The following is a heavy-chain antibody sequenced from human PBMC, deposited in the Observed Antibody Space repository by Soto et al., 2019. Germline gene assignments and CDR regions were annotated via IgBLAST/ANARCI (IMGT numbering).Heavy chain of an antibody. J-gene: IGHJ6*02. V-gene: IGHV4-34*01. D-gene: IGHD6-6*01. Sequence: SETLSLTCAVYGGSFSGYYWSWIRQPPGKGLEWIGEINHSGSTNYNPSLKSRVTISVDTSKNQFSLKLSSVTAADTAVYYCAREGASIAARELERRGLNGMDVWGQGTTVTVSS. CDR2: INHSGST. CDR3: AREGASIAARELERRGLNGMDV. CDR1: GGSFSGYY.